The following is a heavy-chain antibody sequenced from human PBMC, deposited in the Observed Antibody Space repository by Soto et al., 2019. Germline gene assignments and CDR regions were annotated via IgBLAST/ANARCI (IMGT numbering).Heavy chain of an antibody. J-gene: IGHJ4*02. CDR2: IIPILGIA. Sequence: QVQLVQSGAEVKKPGSSVKVSCKASGGTFSSYTISWVRQAPGQGLEWMGRIIPILGIANYAQKFQGRVRITADKHTSIGYMELSSLISEDTAVYYCACRIDAAQGFDYWGQGTLVTVSS. CDR3: ACRIDAAQGFDY. V-gene: IGHV1-69*02. D-gene: IGHD6-13*01. CDR1: GGTFSSYT.